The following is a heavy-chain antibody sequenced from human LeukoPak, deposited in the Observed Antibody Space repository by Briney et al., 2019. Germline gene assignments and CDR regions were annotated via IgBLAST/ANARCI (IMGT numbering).Heavy chain of an antibody. Sequence: GGSLRLSCEGSGFSFSEYWMSWVRQAPGKGLEWVSAIGSSSAGSTYYADSVKGRFTISRDNSKNTLYLQMNSLRVEDTAVYYCAKDRGYWGQGTLVTVSS. J-gene: IGHJ4*02. CDR2: IGSSSAGST. CDR1: GFSFSEYW. V-gene: IGHV3-23*01. CDR3: AKDRGY.